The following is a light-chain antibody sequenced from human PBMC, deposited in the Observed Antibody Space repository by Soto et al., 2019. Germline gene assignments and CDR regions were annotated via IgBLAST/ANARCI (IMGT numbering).Light chain of an antibody. V-gene: IGKV1-33*01. CDR3: QQYDNLPFT. CDR2: DAS. Sequence: DIKMTQSPSSLSAYVGDKVTIPCQASQDISNYLNWYQQKPGKAPKLLIYDASNLETGVPSRFSGSGSGTDFTFTISSLQPEDIATYYCQQYDNLPFTFGGGTKVDIK. J-gene: IGKJ4*01. CDR1: QDISNY.